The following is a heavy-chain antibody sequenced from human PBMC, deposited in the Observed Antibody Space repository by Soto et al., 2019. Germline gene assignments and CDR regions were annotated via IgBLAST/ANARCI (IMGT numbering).Heavy chain of an antibody. J-gene: IGHJ5*02. V-gene: IGHV1-24*01. D-gene: IGHD1-26*01. CDR3: ATLALGGYYPLELNWFDP. Sequence: ASVKVSCKVSGYTLTELSMHWVRQAPGKGLEWMGGFDPEDGETIYAQKFQGRVTMTEDTSTDTAYMELSSLRSEDTAVYYCATLALGGYYPLELNWFDPWGQGTLVTVSS. CDR1: GYTLTELS. CDR2: FDPEDGET.